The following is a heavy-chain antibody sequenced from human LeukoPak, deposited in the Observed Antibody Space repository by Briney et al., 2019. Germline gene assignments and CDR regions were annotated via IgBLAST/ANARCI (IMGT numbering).Heavy chain of an antibody. J-gene: IGHJ4*02. Sequence: SETLSLTCTVSGGSIRSYYWSWIRQPPGKGLEWIGEINHSGSTNYNPSLKSRVTISVDTSRNQFSLKLSSVTAADTAVYYCATLDYGNYWYYFDYWGQGTLVTVSS. D-gene: IGHD4-11*01. CDR2: INHSGST. CDR1: GGSIRSYY. V-gene: IGHV4-34*01. CDR3: ATLDYGNYWYYFDY.